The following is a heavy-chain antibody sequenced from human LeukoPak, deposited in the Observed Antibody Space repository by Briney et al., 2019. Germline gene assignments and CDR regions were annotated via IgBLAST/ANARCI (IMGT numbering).Heavy chain of an antibody. J-gene: IGHJ4*02. CDR3: AKDSHLDFWSGYYDY. Sequence: PGGSLRLSCAASGFTFDDYAMHWVRQAPGKGLEWVSGISWNSGSIGYADSVKGRFTISRDNAKNSLYLQMNSLRAEDTALYYCAKDSHLDFWSGYYDYWGQGTLVTVSS. CDR1: GFTFDDYA. CDR2: ISWNSGSI. D-gene: IGHD3-3*01. V-gene: IGHV3-9*01.